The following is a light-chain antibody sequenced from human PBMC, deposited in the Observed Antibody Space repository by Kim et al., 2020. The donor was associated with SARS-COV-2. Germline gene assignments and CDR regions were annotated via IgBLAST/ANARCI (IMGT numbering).Light chain of an antibody. CDR3: SSYTSSSTLV. CDR1: SRDVGSYNR. CDR2: EVS. V-gene: IGLV2-18*02. Sequence: GPSIPISCAGSSRDVGSYNRVSWYQRPPHTAPKLMIYEVSNRPSGVPDRFSGSNSGNTASLTISGLQAEDEADYYCSSYTSSSTLVFGGGTQLTVL. J-gene: IGLJ2*01.